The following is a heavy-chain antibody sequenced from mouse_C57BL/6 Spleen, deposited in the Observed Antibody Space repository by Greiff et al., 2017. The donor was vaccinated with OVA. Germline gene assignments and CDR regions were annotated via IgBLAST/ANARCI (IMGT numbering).Heavy chain of an antibody. CDR2: IYPGDGDT. CDR1: GYAFSSYW. Sequence: VQLQESGAELVKPGASVKISCKASGYAFSSYWMNWVKQRPGKGLEWIGQIYPGDGDTNSNGKFKGKATLTADKSSSKAYMQLSSLTSEDSAVYFCAREDTDYYGSSYANYWGQGTTLTVSS. J-gene: IGHJ2*01. CDR3: AREDTDYYGSSYANY. V-gene: IGHV1-80*01. D-gene: IGHD1-1*01.